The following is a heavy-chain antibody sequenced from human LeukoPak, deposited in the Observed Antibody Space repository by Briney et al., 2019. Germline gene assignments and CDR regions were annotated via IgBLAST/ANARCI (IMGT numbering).Heavy chain of an antibody. CDR2: VIPSDGAT. V-gene: IGHV1-46*01. D-gene: IGHD2-21*01. CDR3: ARAGSDSSIGGCGY. CDR1: GYTFTSYY. Sequence: ASVKVSCKASGYTFTSYYMHWVRQAPGQGLEWMGIVIPSDGATKYAQKFQGRVTMTRDTSTTTVYMELSSLRSEDTAVYYCARAGSDSSIGGCGYWGQGTLVTVSS. J-gene: IGHJ4*02.